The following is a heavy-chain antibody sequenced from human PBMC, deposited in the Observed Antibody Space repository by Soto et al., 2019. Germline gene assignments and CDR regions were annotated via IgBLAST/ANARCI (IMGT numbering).Heavy chain of an antibody. CDR1: GYTFTSYG. V-gene: IGHV1-18*01. D-gene: IGHD3-10*01. Sequence: ASVKVSCKASGYTFTSYGISWARQAPGQGLNWMGWISGYNGNTNYAQKLQGRVTMTTDTSTSTAYMELRSLRSDNTAVNYCERDWGRGNFLTNKDYWGQGTQVTVSS. CDR2: ISGYNGNT. CDR3: ERDWGRGNFLTNKDY. J-gene: IGHJ4*02.